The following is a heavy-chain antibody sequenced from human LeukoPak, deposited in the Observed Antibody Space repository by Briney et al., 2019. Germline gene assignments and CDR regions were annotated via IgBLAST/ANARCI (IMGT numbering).Heavy chain of an antibody. J-gene: IGHJ4*02. CDR3: ARNRATNDY. CDR1: GFTFKNYR. D-gene: IGHD1-26*01. CDR2: MKDDGNEI. V-gene: IGHV3-7*01. Sequence: RLSXXXSGFTFKNYRMTWVRQAPGKGLEWVASMKDDGNEIQYVDSVKGRFTISRDNAKNSLYLQMNNLRAEDTAVYYCARNRATNDYWGQGTLVTVSS.